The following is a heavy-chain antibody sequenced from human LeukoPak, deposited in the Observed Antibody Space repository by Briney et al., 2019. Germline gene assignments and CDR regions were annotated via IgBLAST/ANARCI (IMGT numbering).Heavy chain of an antibody. Sequence: EASVKVSCKASGYTFTSYGISWVRQAPGQGLEWMGWMNPNSGNTGYAQKFQGRVTMIRNTSISTAYMELSSLRSEDTAVYYCARVSYGDYGYYYYMDVWGKGTTVTISS. J-gene: IGHJ6*03. CDR2: MNPNSGNT. CDR1: GYTFTSYG. D-gene: IGHD4-17*01. V-gene: IGHV1-8*02. CDR3: ARVSYGDYGYYYYMDV.